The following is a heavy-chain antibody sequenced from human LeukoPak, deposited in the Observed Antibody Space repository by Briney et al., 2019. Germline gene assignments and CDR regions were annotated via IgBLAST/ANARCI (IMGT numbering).Heavy chain of an antibody. V-gene: IGHV4-59*12. D-gene: IGHD2-8*01. CDR2: IYYSGST. Sequence: SETLSLTCTVSGGSISSYYWSWIRQPPGKGPEWIGYIYYSGSTNYNPSLKSRVTISVDTSKNQFSLKLSSVTAADTAVYYCARDVRYCTNGVCYKEWFDPWGQGTLVTVSS. CDR3: ARDVRYCTNGVCYKEWFDP. CDR1: GGSISSYY. J-gene: IGHJ5*02.